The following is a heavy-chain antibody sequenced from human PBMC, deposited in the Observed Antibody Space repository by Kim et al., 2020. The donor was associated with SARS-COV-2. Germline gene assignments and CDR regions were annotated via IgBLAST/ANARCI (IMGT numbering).Heavy chain of an antibody. Sequence: DSGKGRFTISRDNSKNTLYLQMNSLRAEDTAVYYCAVPYSSSWYTGDAFDIWGQGTMVTVSS. CDR3: AVPYSSSWYTGDAFDI. J-gene: IGHJ3*02. V-gene: IGHV3-30*07. D-gene: IGHD6-13*01.